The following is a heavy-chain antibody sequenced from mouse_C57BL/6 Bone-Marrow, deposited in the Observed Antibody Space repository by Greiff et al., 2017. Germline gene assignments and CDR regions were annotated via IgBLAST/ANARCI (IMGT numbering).Heavy chain of an antibody. D-gene: IGHD2-1*01. CDR3: ARYYGNYYFDY. J-gene: IGHJ2*01. V-gene: IGHV1-14*01. Sequence: HLVESGPELVKPGASVKMSCKASGYTFTSYVMHWVKQKPGQGLEWIGYINPYNDGTKYNEKFKGKATLTSDKSSSTAYMELSSLTSEDSAVYYCARYYGNYYFDYWGQGTTLTVSS. CDR2: INPYNDGT. CDR1: GYTFTSYV.